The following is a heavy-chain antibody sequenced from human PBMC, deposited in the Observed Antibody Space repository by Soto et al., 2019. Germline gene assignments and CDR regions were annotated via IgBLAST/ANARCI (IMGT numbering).Heavy chain of an antibody. Sequence: QVQLQQWGAGPLRPLETLSLTCGVSGGSFSGYYWAWTRQSPGKGLEWIGEINDRGSINYNPSLKSRVSISVDTSKKHYSLNLRSVTAADRAVYYCARESHDSLTGPPWVWYFDLWGRGTLVTVSS. CDR2: INDRGSI. J-gene: IGHJ2*01. V-gene: IGHV4-34*01. CDR3: ARESHDSLTGPPWVWYFDL. CDR1: GGSFSGYY. D-gene: IGHD3-9*01.